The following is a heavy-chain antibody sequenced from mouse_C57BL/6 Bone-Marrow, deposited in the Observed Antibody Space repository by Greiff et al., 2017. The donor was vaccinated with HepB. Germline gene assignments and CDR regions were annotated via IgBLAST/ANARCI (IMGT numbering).Heavy chain of an antibody. CDR2: INPSTGGT. V-gene: IGHV1-42*01. J-gene: IGHJ4*01. CDR3: ARWGYYGPSAMDY. Sequence: EFQLQQSGPELVKPGASVKISCKASGYSFTGYYMNWVKQSPEKSLEWIGEINPSTGGTTYNQKFKAKATLTVDKSSSTAYMQLKSLTSEDSAVYYCARWGYYGPSAMDYWGQGTSVTVSS. D-gene: IGHD2-1*01. CDR1: GYSFTGYY.